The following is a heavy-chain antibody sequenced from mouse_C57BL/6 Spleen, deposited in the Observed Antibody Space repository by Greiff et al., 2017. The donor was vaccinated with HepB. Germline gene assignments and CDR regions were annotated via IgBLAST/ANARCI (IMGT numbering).Heavy chain of an antibody. J-gene: IGHJ2*01. Sequence: VQLKESGGGLVKPGGSLKLSCAASGFTFSSYAMSWVRQTPEKRLEWVATISDGGSYTYYPDNVKGRFTISRDNAKNNLYLQMSHLKSEDTAMYYCARDPYYSNYFDYWGQGTTLTVSS. D-gene: IGHD2-5*01. CDR2: ISDGGSYT. CDR3: ARDPYYSNYFDY. V-gene: IGHV5-4*01. CDR1: GFTFSSYA.